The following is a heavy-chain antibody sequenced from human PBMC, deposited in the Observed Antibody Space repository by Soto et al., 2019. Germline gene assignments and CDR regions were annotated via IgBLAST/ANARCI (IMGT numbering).Heavy chain of an antibody. CDR3: AREIEGDVLRYFYWFDP. J-gene: IGHJ5*02. V-gene: IGHV1-69*06. D-gene: IGHD3-9*01. CDR2: IIPIFGTA. Sequence: ASVKVSCKASGYTFTSYYMHWVRQAPGQGLEWMGGIIPIFGTANYAQKFQGRVTITADKSTGTAYMELSSLRSEDTAVYYCAREIEGDVLRYFYWFDPWGQGTLVTVSS. CDR1: GYTFTSYY.